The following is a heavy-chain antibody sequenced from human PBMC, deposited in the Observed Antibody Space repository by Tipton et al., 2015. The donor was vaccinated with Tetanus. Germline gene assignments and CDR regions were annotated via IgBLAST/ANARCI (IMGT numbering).Heavy chain of an antibody. CDR3: ARAHCTDGVCNFDF. D-gene: IGHD2-8*01. Sequence: QLVQSGAEVKKPGESLKISCQASGYSFPHYYIAWVRHMPGKGLEWLGTIHPGDSDIQYSPPFQGQVTISADKSINTAYLQWSSLKASDTSMFYCARAHCTDGVCNFDFWGQGALVTVAS. V-gene: IGHV5-51*01. CDR2: IHPGDSDI. CDR1: GYSFPHYY. J-gene: IGHJ4*02.